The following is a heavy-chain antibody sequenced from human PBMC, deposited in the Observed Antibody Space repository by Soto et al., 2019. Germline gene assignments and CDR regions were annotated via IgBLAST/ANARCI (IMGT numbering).Heavy chain of an antibody. Sequence: GGSLRLSCAASGFTFSNAWMNWVRQAPGKGLEWVGRIKSKTDGGTTDYAAPVKGRFTISRDDSKNTLYLQMNSLKTEDIAVYYFTTGPSGWPLRFDYWGQGTLVTVSS. V-gene: IGHV3-15*07. CDR2: IKSKTDGGTT. CDR1: GFTFSNAW. CDR3: TTGPSGWPLRFDY. J-gene: IGHJ4*02. D-gene: IGHD6-19*01.